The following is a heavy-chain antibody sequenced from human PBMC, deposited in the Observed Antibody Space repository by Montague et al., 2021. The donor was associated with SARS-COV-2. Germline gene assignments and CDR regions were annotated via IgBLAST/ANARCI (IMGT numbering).Heavy chain of an antibody. CDR1: EFTFSDYY. V-gene: IGHV3-11*05. Sequence: SRRLSFSASEFTFSDYYMSWIRQAPGKGLEWVSYISGSSSYTNYADSVKGRFTISRDNAKNPLYLQMDSLRDEDTGVYYCARDQSCTNGVCYTRGFDYWGQGTLVAVSS. J-gene: IGHJ4*02. CDR3: ARDQSCTNGVCYTRGFDY. D-gene: IGHD2-8*01. CDR2: ISGSSSYT.